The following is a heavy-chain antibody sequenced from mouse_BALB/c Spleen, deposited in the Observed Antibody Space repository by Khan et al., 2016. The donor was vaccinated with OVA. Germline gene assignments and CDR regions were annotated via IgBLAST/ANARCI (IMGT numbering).Heavy chain of an antibody. CDR2: ISTGGST. CDR3: ARDYWFVY. Sequence: VELVQSGAGLVTPGRSLKVSCAASGFTFSNYAMTWVRQTPGKGLEWVASISTGGSTYYPDSVKGRFTISRDNARNILYLQMSSLRSEDTAMYYCARDYWFVYWGQGTLVTVSA. V-gene: IGHV5-6-5*01. CDR1: GFTFSNYA. D-gene: IGHD2-13*01. J-gene: IGHJ3*01.